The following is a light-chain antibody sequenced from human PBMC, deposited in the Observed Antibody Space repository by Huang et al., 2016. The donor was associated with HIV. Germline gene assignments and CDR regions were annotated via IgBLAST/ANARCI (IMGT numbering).Light chain of an antibody. J-gene: IGKJ2*01. CDR2: DAS. CDR1: KDISNY. CDR3: QQYDKLPQYT. Sequence: DIQMTQSPSSLSASVGDRVTITCQASKDISNYLNWYQQKPGKAPKLLIYDASNLETGVPSRFSGSGSGTDFTFAISSLQPEDIATYYCQQYDKLPQYTFGQGTKLEIK. V-gene: IGKV1-33*01.